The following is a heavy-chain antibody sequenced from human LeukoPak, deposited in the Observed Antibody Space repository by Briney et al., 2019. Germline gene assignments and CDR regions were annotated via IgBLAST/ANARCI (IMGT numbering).Heavy chain of an antibody. CDR3: ALIGLDSSGYYYDYLDY. Sequence: SETLSLTCTVSGGSISSSSYYWGWIRQPPGKGLEWIGSIYYSGSTNYSPSLKSRVTISIDTSKKQFSLKLSSVTAADTAVYYCALIGLDSSGYYYDYLDYWGQGTLVTASS. V-gene: IGHV4-39*01. CDR1: GGSISSSSYY. J-gene: IGHJ4*02. CDR2: IYYSGST. D-gene: IGHD3-22*01.